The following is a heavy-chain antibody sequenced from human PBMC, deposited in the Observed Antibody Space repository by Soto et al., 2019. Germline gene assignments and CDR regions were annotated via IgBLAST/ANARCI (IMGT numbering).Heavy chain of an antibody. CDR3: ARALTYYYDSSGYNYFDY. V-gene: IGHV1-24*01. CDR1: GYTLTELS. D-gene: IGHD3-22*01. Sequence: PSVKVSCKVSGYTLTELSMHWVRQAPGKGLEWMGGFDPEDGETIYAQKFQGRVTMTEDTSTDTAYLQWSSLKASDTAMYYCARALTYYYDSSGYNYFDYWGQGTLVTVSS. J-gene: IGHJ4*02. CDR2: FDPEDGET.